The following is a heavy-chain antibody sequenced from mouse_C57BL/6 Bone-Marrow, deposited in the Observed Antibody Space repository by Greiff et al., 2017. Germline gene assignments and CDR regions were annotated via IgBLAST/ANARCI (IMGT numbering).Heavy chain of an antibody. V-gene: IGHV5-4*01. D-gene: IGHD3-2*02. J-gene: IGHJ4*01. CDR1: GFTFSSYA. CDR3: ERDPAQATEHYGMDY. CDR2: ISDGGSYT. Sequence: EVNVVESGGGLVKPGGSLKLSCAASGFTFSSYAMSWVRQTPEKRLEWVATISDGGSYTYYPDNVKGRFTISRDNAKNNLYLQMSHLKSEDTAMYYCERDPAQATEHYGMDYWGQGTSVTVSS.